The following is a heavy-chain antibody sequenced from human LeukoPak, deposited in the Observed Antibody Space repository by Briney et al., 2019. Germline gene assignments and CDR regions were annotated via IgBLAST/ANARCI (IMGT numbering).Heavy chain of an antibody. CDR2: ISYDGSNK. CDR1: GFTFSSYA. CDR3: ARVAIAEALGYYAMDV. D-gene: IGHD1-26*01. J-gene: IGHJ6*02. V-gene: IGHV3-30-3*01. Sequence: GGSLRLSCAASGFTFSSYAMHWVRQAPGKGLEWVAVISYDGSNKYYADSVKGRFTISRDNSKNTLYLQMNSLRAEDTAVYYCARVAIAEALGYYAMDVWGQGTTVTVSS.